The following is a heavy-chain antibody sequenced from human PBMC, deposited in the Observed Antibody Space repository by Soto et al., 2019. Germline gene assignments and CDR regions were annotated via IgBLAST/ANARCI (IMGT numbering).Heavy chain of an antibody. J-gene: IGHJ4*02. CDR1: GFTFSDYY. D-gene: IGHD6-13*01. CDR3: ARSRTSSWSHFEY. Sequence: QVQLVESGGGLVKPGGSLRLSCAASGFTFSDYYMNWIRQAPGKGLEWVSFISSSSSYTNYADSVMGRFTISRDNANNLVFLQMNSLRAEDTAVYYCARSRTSSWSHFEYWVQGTLATVSS. CDR2: ISSSSSYT. V-gene: IGHV3-11*05.